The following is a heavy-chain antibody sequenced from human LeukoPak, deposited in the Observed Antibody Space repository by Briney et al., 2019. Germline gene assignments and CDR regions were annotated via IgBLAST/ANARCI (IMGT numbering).Heavy chain of an antibody. CDR2: INPSGGST. Sequence: GASVMVSCKASGYTFTSYYMHWVRQAPGQGLEWMGIINPSGGSTSYNPSLKSRATISADTSKNQFSLKLSSVTAADTAVYYCVRDRELNYWGQGTLVTVSS. J-gene: IGHJ4*02. CDR3: VRDRELNY. CDR1: GYTFTSYY. V-gene: IGHV1-46*01. D-gene: IGHD1-7*01.